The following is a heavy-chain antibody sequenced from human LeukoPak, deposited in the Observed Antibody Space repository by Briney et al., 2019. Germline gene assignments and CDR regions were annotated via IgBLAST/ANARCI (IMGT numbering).Heavy chain of an antibody. V-gene: IGHV4-39*07. J-gene: IGHJ4*02. CDR1: TGSFSSSTYY. CDR2: ISYDGSA. CDR3: ARGWVGAISYYFDV. D-gene: IGHD1-26*01. Sequence: PSETLSLTCTVSTGSFSSSTYYWGWIRQPPGKGLEWIGTISYDGSAYYNPSLTSRVTISVDTSKNHFSLRLNSVTAADTAVYYCARGWVGAISYYFDVWGQGTLVTVSS.